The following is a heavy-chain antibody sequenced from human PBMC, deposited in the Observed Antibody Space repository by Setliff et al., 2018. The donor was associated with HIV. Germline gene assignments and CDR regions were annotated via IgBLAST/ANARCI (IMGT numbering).Heavy chain of an antibody. CDR3: ARATHSYNFWSGYYDRFDY. V-gene: IGHV4-39*07. J-gene: IGHJ4*02. Sequence: ASETLSLTCTVSGGSISNSRYYWSWIRQPPGKGLEWTGSIYHTGRTYYSRSLESRLTISIDTSKNQFSLKLSSVTAADTAVYYCARATHSYNFWSGYYDRFDYWGQGTLVTVSS. CDR2: IYHTGRT. D-gene: IGHD3-3*01. CDR1: GGSISNSRYY.